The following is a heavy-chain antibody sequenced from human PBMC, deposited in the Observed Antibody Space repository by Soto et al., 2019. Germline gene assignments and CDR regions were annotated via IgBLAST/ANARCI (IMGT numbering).Heavy chain of an antibody. J-gene: IGHJ4*02. D-gene: IGHD4-17*01. Sequence: QVLLVESGGGVVQPGRSLRLSCAASGFTFSSYAMNWVRQTPGKGLEWVALISYEGSNKYYADYVKGRFTISRDNPKNTRYLQMNSLRAKDTAMYYCAKKRHDYGDAHYLDYCGQETQVTVSS. CDR1: GFTFSSYA. V-gene: IGHV3-30*18. CDR3: AKKRHDYGDAHYLDY. CDR2: ISYEGSNK.